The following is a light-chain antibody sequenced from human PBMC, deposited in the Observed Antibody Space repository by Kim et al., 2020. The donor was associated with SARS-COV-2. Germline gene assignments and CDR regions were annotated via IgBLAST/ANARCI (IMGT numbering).Light chain of an antibody. CDR3: QSYDSSLSNWV. CDR2: ANI. J-gene: IGLJ3*02. CDR1: SSNIGAGYD. V-gene: IGLV1-40*01. Sequence: QSVLTQPPSVSGAPGQRVTISCSGRSSNIGAGYDVHWYQQLPGTAPKLLIFANINRPSGVPDRFAGSKSGTSASLAITGLRAEDEADYYCQSYDSSLSNWVFGGGTKLTVL.